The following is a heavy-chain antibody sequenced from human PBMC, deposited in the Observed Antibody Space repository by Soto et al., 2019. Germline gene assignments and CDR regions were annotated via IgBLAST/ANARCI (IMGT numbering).Heavy chain of an antibody. Sequence: GGSLRLSCAASGFTFSDYYMSWIRQAPGKGLEWVSYISSSGSTIYYADSVKGRFTISRDNAKNSLYLQMNSLRAEDTALYYCAKALSGYTYGPFDYWGRGTLVTVSS. CDR2: ISSSGSTI. D-gene: IGHD5-18*01. CDR1: GFTFSDYY. CDR3: AKALSGYTYGPFDY. J-gene: IGHJ4*02. V-gene: IGHV3-11*01.